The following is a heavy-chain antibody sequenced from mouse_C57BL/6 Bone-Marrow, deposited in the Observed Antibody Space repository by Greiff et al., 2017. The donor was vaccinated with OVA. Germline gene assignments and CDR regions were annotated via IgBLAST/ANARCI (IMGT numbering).Heavy chain of an antibody. Sequence: EVKLVESGGGLVKPGGSLKLSCAASGFTFSSYAMSWVRQTPEKRLEWVATISDGGSYTYYPDNVKGRFTISRDNAKNNLYLQMSHLKSEDTAMYYCARAYSNYVGFAYWGQGTLVTVSA. V-gene: IGHV5-4*03. CDR1: GFTFSSYA. J-gene: IGHJ3*01. CDR3: ARAYSNYVGFAY. D-gene: IGHD2-5*01. CDR2: ISDGGSYT.